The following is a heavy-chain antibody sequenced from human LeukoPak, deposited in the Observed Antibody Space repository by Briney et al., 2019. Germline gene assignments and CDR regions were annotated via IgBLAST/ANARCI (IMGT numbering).Heavy chain of an antibody. CDR1: GGSFSVYY. CDR2: INHSGST. J-gene: IGHJ2*01. D-gene: IGHD3-10*01. CDR3: ARGDRYGSGSYLAPRNYWYFDL. V-gene: IGHV4-34*01. Sequence: KPSETLSLTCAVYGGSFSVYYWSWIRQPPGKGLEWIGEINHSGSTNYNPSLKSRVTISVDTSKNQFSLKLSSVTAADTAVYYCARGDRYGSGSYLAPRNYWYFDLWGRGTLVTVSS.